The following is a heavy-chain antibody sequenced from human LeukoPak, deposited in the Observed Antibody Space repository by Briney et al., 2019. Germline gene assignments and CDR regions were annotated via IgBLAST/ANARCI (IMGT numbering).Heavy chain of an antibody. CDR2: ISWNSGST. V-gene: IGHV3-9*01. D-gene: IGHD7-27*01. CDR3: ARVWGAIDY. J-gene: IGHJ4*02. Sequence: GGSLRLSCTVSGFIFEDYAMHWVRQAPGKGLEWVSGISWNSGSTAYADSVKGRFTISRDNAKNSLYLQMNSLRAEDTAVYYCARVWGAIDYWGQGTLVTVSS. CDR1: GFIFEDYA.